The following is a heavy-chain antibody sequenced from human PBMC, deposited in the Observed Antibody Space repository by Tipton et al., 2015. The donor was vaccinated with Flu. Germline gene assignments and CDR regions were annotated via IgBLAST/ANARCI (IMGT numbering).Heavy chain of an antibody. Sequence: TLSLTCSVSGDSIGGHYCWGWIRQPPGKGLEWIGNVCQSGSTYYNPSLRSRVTISVDQPTNQFSLRLSAVTAADTAVYYCAREDYYGSGSYPFGAFDIWGLGTMVIVSS. CDR3: AREDYYGSGSYPFGAFDI. D-gene: IGHD3-10*01. V-gene: IGHV4-38-2*02. CDR2: VCQSGST. J-gene: IGHJ3*02. CDR1: GDSIGGHYC.